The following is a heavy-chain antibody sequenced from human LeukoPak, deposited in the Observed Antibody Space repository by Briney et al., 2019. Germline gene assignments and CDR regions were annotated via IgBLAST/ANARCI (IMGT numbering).Heavy chain of an antibody. D-gene: IGHD3-16*01. CDR1: GYTFTGNH. Sequence: ASVKVSCKASGYTFTGNHIHWVRQAPEQGLEWMGWIDPNSGGTNFEQKFQGRVTMTRDTSISTAYMELSRLRSEDTAVYYCARERGISAFDIWGQGTMVTVSS. J-gene: IGHJ3*02. CDR3: ARERGISAFDI. CDR2: IDPNSGGT. V-gene: IGHV1-2*02.